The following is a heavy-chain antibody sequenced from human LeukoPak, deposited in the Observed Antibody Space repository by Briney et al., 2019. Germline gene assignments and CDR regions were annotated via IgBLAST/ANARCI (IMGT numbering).Heavy chain of an antibody. J-gene: IGHJ4*02. Sequence: GGSLRLSCAASGFTFSSYGMSWVRQAPGKGLEWVSAISGSGGSTYYADSVKGRFTISRDNSKNTLYLQMNSLKTEDTAVYYCTSYYDILTGYYTYFDYWGQGTLVTVSS. CDR2: ISGSGGST. V-gene: IGHV3-23*01. D-gene: IGHD3-9*01. CDR1: GFTFSSYG. CDR3: TSYYDILTGYYTYFDY.